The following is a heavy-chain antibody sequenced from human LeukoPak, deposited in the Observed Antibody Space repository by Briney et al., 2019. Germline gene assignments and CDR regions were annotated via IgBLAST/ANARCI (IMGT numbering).Heavy chain of an antibody. Sequence: GGSLRLSCAACGFTFRSYSMNWVRQARGKGLEWVTLILSDGTNKYYPDSVKGRFTISRDNSKKTLYLEMNSLRVEDTAVYYCARTGESHAFDIWGQGTMVTVSS. D-gene: IGHD1-26*01. CDR2: ILSDGTNK. CDR3: ARTGESHAFDI. CDR1: GFTFRSYS. V-gene: IGHV3-30*03. J-gene: IGHJ3*02.